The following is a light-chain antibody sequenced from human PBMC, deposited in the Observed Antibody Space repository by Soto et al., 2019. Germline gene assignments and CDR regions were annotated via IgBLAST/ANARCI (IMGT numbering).Light chain of an antibody. CDR2: SNN. J-gene: IGLJ2*01. CDR3: VAWDDSLNGPV. V-gene: IGLV1-44*01. Sequence: QSVLTQPPSASGTPGQRGTISCSGSSSNIGSNTVNWYQQLPGTAPKLLIYSNNQRPSGVPDRFSGSKSGTSASLAISGLQSEDEADYYCVAWDDSLNGPVFGGGTKLTVL. CDR1: SSNIGSNT.